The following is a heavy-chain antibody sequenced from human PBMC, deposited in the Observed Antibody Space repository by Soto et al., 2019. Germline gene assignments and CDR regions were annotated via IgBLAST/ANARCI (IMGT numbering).Heavy chain of an antibody. D-gene: IGHD1-26*01. CDR1: GYTFTYYA. V-gene: IGHV1-18*04. Sequence: ASVKVSCKASGYTFTYYALSWVRQAPGQGLEWMGWISAYNGDTNYAQNFQGRLALTTDTSTTTAYMELRSLRSDDTAIYYCARGAGSGSYYPEDYCGQRTLVTVSS. CDR2: ISAYNGDT. J-gene: IGHJ4*02. CDR3: ARGAGSGSYYPEDY.